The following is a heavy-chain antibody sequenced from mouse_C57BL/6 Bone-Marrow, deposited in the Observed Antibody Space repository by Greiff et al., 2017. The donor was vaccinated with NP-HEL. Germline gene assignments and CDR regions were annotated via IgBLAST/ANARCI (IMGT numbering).Heavy chain of an antibody. CDR1: GFSLTSYG. J-gene: IGHJ4*01. D-gene: IGHD1-1*01. CDR3: AKNRGTVVAYYAMDY. V-gene: IGHV2-5*01. Sequence: QVQLKESGPGLVQPSQSLSITCTVSGFSLTSYGVHWVRQSPGKGLEWLGVIWRGGSTDYNAAFMSRLSITKDNSKSQVFFKMNSLQADDTAIYYCAKNRGTVVAYYAMDYWGQGTSVTVSS. CDR2: IWRGGST.